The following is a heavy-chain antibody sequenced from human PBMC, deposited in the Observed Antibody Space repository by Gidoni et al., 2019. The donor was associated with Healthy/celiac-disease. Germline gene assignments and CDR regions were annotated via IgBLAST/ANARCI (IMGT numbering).Heavy chain of an antibody. J-gene: IGHJ4*02. CDR2: ISYDGSNK. CDR3: ARDGDTIFGVVIVPPFDC. CDR1: GFTFSSYA. D-gene: IGHD3-3*01. Sequence: QVQLVESGGGVVQPGRSLRLSCAASGFTFSSYAMHWVRQAPGKGLEWVAVISYDGSNKYYADSVKGRFTISRDNSKNTLYLQMNSLRAEDTAVYYCARDGDTIFGVVIVPPFDCWGQGTLVTVSS. V-gene: IGHV3-30-3*01.